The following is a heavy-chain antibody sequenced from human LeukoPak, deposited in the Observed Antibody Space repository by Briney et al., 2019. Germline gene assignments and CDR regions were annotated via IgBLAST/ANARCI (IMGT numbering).Heavy chain of an antibody. D-gene: IGHD6-13*01. J-gene: IGHJ4*02. CDR3: ARRSIAAVHFDY. CDR1: GGTFTSYA. Sequence: ASVMVSCKASGGTFTSYAISWVRQAPGQGLEWMGGIIPIFGTANYAQKFQGRVAITADKSTSTAYMELSSLRSEDTAVYYCARRSIAAVHFDYWGQGTLVTVSS. CDR2: IIPIFGTA. V-gene: IGHV1-69*06.